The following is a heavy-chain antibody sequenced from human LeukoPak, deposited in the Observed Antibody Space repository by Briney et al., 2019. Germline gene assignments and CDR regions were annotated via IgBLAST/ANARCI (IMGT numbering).Heavy chain of an antibody. Sequence: GSSVKVSCKASGGTFSSYAISWVRQAPGQGLEWMGGIIPIFGTANYAQKFQGRVTITADKSTSTAYMELRSLRSDDTAVYYCARDNSGYDDYWGQGTLVTVSS. J-gene: IGHJ4*02. V-gene: IGHV1-69*06. CDR3: ARDNSGYDDY. D-gene: IGHD5-12*01. CDR1: GGTFSSYA. CDR2: IIPIFGTA.